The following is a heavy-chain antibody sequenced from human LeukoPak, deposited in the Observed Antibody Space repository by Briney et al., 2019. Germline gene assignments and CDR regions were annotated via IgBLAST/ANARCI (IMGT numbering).Heavy chain of an antibody. CDR2: IYYSGST. CDR3: TSFAGPYYYGSGSYSDY. Sequence: SETLSLTCTVSGGSISSYYWGWIRQPPGKGLEWIGSIYYSGSTYYNPSLKSRVTISVDTSKNQFSLKLSSVTAADTAVYYCTSFAGPYYYGSGSYSDYWGQGTLVTVSS. V-gene: IGHV4-39*07. J-gene: IGHJ4*02. D-gene: IGHD3-10*01. CDR1: GGSISSYY.